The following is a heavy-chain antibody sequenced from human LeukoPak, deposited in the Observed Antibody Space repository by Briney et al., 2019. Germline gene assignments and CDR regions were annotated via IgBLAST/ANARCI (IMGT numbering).Heavy chain of an antibody. D-gene: IGHD6-13*01. V-gene: IGHV3-21*01. J-gene: IGHJ4*02. CDR3: AREGSSSWYVPVDY. CDR2: ISSGSSYI. CDR1: GFTFSSYS. Sequence: GGSLRLSCAASGFTFSSYSMNWVRQAPGKGLEWVSSISSGSSYIYYADSVKGRFTISRDNAKNSLYLQMNSLRAEDTAVYYCAREGSSSWYVPVDYWGQGTLVTVSS.